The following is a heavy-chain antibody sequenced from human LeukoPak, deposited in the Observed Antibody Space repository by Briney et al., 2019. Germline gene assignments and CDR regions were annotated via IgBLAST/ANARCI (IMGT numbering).Heavy chain of an antibody. D-gene: IGHD1-1*01. CDR1: GGTFSSYA. J-gene: IGHJ4*02. Sequence: SVKVSCKASGGTFSSYAISWVRQAPGQRLEWMGRIIPIFGTANYAQKFQGRVTITTDESTSTTYMELSSLRSEDTAVYYCARVNWNDVGFDYWGQGTLVTVSS. CDR2: IIPIFGTA. CDR3: ARVNWNDVGFDY. V-gene: IGHV1-69*05.